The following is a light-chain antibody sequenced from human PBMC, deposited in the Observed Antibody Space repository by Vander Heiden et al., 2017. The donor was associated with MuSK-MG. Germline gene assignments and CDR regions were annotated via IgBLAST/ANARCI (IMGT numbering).Light chain of an antibody. V-gene: IGKV1-5*03. CDR3: QQYNSYPRT. CDR1: QSISRW. J-gene: IGKJ1*01. CDR2: TAS. Sequence: DIQMTQSPSTLSASVGDRVSITCRASQSISRWLDWYQQKPGKAPKLLIYTASSFESGAPSRFSGSGSGPEFPLTISSLQPDDFATYYCQQYNSYPRTFGQGTKVEI.